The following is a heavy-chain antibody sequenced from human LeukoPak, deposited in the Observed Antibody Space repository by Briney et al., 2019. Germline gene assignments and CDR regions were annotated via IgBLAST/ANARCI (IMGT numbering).Heavy chain of an antibody. V-gene: IGHV1-2*02. Sequence: GASVKVSCKASGYTFTGYHMHWVRQAPGQGLEWMGWINPNSGGTNYAQKFQGRVTMTRDTSISTAYMELSRLRSDDTAVYYCARALLDYYDSSGYYGYWGQGTLVTVSS. CDR2: INPNSGGT. D-gene: IGHD3-22*01. J-gene: IGHJ4*02. CDR1: GYTFTGYH. CDR3: ARALLDYYDSSGYYGY.